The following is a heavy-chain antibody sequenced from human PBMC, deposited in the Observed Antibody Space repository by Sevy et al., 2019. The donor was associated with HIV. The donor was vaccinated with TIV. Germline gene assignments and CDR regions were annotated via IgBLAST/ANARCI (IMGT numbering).Heavy chain of an antibody. D-gene: IGHD1-7*01. J-gene: IGHJ2*01. CDR3: ATIPTGTTYDNWYFDL. Sequence: ASVKVSCNVSGYTLTELTMHWVRQAPGKGLEWMGGFDPEDGKTIYAQKSQGRVTMTEDASTDTAYLELSGLRSGDTAVYYCATIPTGTTYDNWYFDLWGRGTLVTVSS. CDR2: FDPEDGKT. CDR1: GYTLTELT. V-gene: IGHV1-24*01.